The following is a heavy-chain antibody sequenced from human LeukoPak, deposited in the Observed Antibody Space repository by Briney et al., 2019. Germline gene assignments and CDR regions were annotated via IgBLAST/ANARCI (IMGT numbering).Heavy chain of an antibody. CDR3: ARDGAAAGLYFDL. CDR1: GFTFSSYW. J-gene: IGHJ4*01. D-gene: IGHD6-13*01. CDR2: ISLDGGEK. Sequence: GGALRLSCAVSGFTFSSYWMNWVRQAPGKGREGVASISLDGGEKTYVDSVKGGFTISRDKTKNSLYLQMSSLRAEDTAVYFCARDGAAAGLYFDLWGQGTLVTVSS. V-gene: IGHV3-7*01.